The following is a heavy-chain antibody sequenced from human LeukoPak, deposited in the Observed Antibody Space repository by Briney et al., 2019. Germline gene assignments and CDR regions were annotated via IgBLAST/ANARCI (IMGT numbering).Heavy chain of an antibody. Sequence: SVKVSCKASGGTFSSYDISWVRQAPGQGLEWMGRIIPILGIADYAQKFQGRVTITADKSTSTAYMELSSLRSEDTAVYYCARYPGRVSERHFDYWGQGTLVTVSS. CDR2: IIPILGIA. V-gene: IGHV1-69*04. J-gene: IGHJ4*02. CDR1: GGTFSSYD. D-gene: IGHD1-26*01. CDR3: ARYPGRVSERHFDY.